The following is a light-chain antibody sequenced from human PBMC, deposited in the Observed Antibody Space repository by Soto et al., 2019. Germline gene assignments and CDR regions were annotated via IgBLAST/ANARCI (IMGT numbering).Light chain of an antibody. Sequence: RMTGSPSTLSGSVGERFTIICRASQSITNRLAWYQQKPGKAPQLLIYDASNLEYGVPSRFSGSGFGTEFILTISSLQPDDFATSWCQHYGGMWTFGQGTKVDIK. J-gene: IGKJ1*01. CDR1: QSITNR. V-gene: IGKV1-5*02. CDR2: DAS. CDR3: QHYGGMWT.